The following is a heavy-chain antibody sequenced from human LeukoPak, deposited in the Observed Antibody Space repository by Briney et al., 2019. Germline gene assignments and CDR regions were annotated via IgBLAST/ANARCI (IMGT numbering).Heavy chain of an antibody. CDR1: GYTLTELS. V-gene: IGHV1-24*01. Sequence: ASVKVSCKVSGYTLTELSMHWVRQAPGKGLEWMGGFDPEDGETIYAQKFQGRVAMTEDTSTDTAYMELSSLRSEDTAVYYCATDLMVRGVIDAFDIWGQGTMVTVSS. CDR3: ATDLMVRGVIDAFDI. D-gene: IGHD3-10*01. J-gene: IGHJ3*02. CDR2: FDPEDGET.